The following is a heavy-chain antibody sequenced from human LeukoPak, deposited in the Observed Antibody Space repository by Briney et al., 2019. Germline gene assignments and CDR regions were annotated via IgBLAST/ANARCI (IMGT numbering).Heavy chain of an antibody. CDR1: GGSFSGYY. V-gene: IGHV4-34*01. D-gene: IGHD3-10*01. CDR2: INHSGST. J-gene: IGHJ6*03. CDR3: ARGLGSGYYHYYYYMDV. Sequence: SETLSLTCAVYGGSFSGYYWSWIRRPPGKGLEWIGEINHSGSTNYNPSLKSRVTISVDTSKNQFSLKLSSVTAADTAVYYCARGLGSGYYHYYYYMDVWGKGTTVTVSS.